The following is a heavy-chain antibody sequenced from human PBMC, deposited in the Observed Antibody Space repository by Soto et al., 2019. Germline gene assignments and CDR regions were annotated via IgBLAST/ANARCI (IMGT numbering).Heavy chain of an antibody. D-gene: IGHD5-12*01. J-gene: IGHJ4*02. CDR2: IIPIFGTA. V-gene: IGHV1-69*05. Sequence: QVQLVQSGAEVKKPGSSVKVSCKASGGTFSSYAISWVRQAPGQGLEWMGGIIPIFGTANYAQKFQGRVTITPYAPTSAAYMERSSLRSEDTAVHYCARAQGYSGYDGLSNWGQGTLVTGSS. CDR1: GGTFSSYA. CDR3: ARAQGYSGYDGLSN.